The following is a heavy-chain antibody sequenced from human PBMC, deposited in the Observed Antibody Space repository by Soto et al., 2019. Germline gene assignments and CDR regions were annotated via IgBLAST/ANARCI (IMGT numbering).Heavy chain of an antibody. CDR2: INTYNGNT. D-gene: IGHD3-10*01. CDR1: GYTFTNYG. CDR3: ARGVGSGTYYNQYNWFEH. J-gene: IGHJ5*02. Sequence: KPRASVKVSCKASGYTFTNYGISWVRQAPGQGLEWMGWINTYNGNTNHAQKLQGRVTMTTETSTSTAYMELRSLRSDDTAVYYCARGVGSGTYYNQYNWFEHWGQGTLVTVSS. V-gene: IGHV1-18*01.